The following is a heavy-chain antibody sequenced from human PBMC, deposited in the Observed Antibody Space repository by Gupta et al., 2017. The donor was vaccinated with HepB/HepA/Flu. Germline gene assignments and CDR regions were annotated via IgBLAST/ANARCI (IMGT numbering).Heavy chain of an antibody. D-gene: IGHD1-26*01. Sequence: EVQLVESGGGLVQPGGSLRLSCAASGFTFSSYWMSWVRQAPGKGLEWVANIKQDGSEKYYVDSVKGRFTISRDNAKNSLYLQMNSLRAEDTAVYYCARHHSGRKGGFDPWGQGTLVTVSS. CDR3: ARHHSGRKGGFDP. J-gene: IGHJ5*02. V-gene: IGHV3-7*01. CDR1: GFTFSSYW. CDR2: IKQDGSEK.